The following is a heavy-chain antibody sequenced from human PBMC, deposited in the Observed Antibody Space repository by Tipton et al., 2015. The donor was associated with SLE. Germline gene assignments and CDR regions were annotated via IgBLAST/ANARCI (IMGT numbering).Heavy chain of an antibody. J-gene: IGHJ3*02. CDR3: ARGGDYYDSSGVDAFDI. CDR1: GYSISSGYY. Sequence: TLSLTCAVSGYSISSGYYWGWIRQPPGKGLEWIGSIYHSGSTYYNPSLKSRVTTSVDTSKNQFSLKLSSVTAADTAVYYCARGGDYYDSSGVDAFDIWGQGTMVTVSS. CDR2: IYHSGST. V-gene: IGHV4-38-2*01. D-gene: IGHD3-22*01.